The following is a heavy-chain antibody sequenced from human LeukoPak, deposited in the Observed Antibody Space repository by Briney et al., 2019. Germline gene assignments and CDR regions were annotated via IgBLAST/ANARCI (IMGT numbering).Heavy chain of an antibody. CDR2: INHSGST. Sequence: PSETLSLTCAVYGGSFSGYYWSWIRQPPGKGLEWIGEINHSGSTNYNPSLKSRVTISVDTSKNQFSLKLSSVTAADTAVYYCARSSGYYWDFDYWGQGTLVTVSS. CDR3: ARSSGYYWDFDY. V-gene: IGHV4-34*01. D-gene: IGHD3-22*01. CDR1: GGSFSGYY. J-gene: IGHJ4*02.